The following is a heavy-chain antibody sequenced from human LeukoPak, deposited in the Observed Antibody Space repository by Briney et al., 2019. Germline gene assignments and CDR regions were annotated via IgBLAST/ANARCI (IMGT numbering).Heavy chain of an antibody. D-gene: IGHD1-26*01. CDR1: GLTFSTYS. J-gene: IGHJ4*02. CDR3: ARDFGYSFDY. V-gene: IGHV3-48*01. Sequence: GGSLRLSCAAYGLTFSTYSMRWVRQAAGKGLEWVSHISSGTIDYADSVKGRFTISRDIGKSSLYLQMNSLRSEDTAVYYCARDFGYSFDYWGEGGLLTVSS. CDR2: ISSGTI.